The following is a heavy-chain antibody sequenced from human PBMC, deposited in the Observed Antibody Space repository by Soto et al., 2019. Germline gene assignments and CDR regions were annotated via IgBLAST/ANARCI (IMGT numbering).Heavy chain of an antibody. Sequence: QVPLVQSGAEVKKPGSSVKVSCKASGGTFSRYAISWVRQAPGQGLEWMGGITPMFGTANYAQKFQGKVTITADESTSTVHMELTRLTSEDTAVYYCAQTLGSAVAGPGRFDLWGRGTLVIVSS. CDR1: GGTFSRYA. CDR2: ITPMFGTA. J-gene: IGHJ2*01. CDR3: AQTLGSAVAGPGRFDL. V-gene: IGHV1-69*12. D-gene: IGHD6-19*01.